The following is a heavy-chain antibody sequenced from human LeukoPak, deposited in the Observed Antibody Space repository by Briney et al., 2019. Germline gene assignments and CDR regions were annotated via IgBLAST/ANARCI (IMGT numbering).Heavy chain of an antibody. V-gene: IGHV1-69*13. CDR3: ARETGHGYNWMGY. CDR1: GGTFSSYA. D-gene: IGHD5-24*01. Sequence: SVKVSCKASGGTFSSYAISWVRQAPGQGLEWMGGIIPIFGTANSAQTFQGRVTITADESTSTAYMELRSLRSEDTAVYYCARETGHGYNWMGYWGQGTLVTVSS. J-gene: IGHJ4*02. CDR2: IIPIFGTA.